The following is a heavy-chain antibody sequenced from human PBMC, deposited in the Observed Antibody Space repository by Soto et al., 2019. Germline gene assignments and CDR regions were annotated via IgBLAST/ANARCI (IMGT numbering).Heavy chain of an antibody. D-gene: IGHD1-26*01. Sequence: QVQLVQSGAEVKKPGSSVKVSCKASGGTFSSYAISWVRQAPGQGLEWMGGIIPIFGTANYAQKFQGRVTITADESTSTAYRELSSLRSEDTAVYYCARTRIVGPYYYYYGMDVWGQGTTVTVSS. CDR2: IIPIFGTA. V-gene: IGHV1-69*01. CDR1: GGTFSSYA. J-gene: IGHJ6*02. CDR3: ARTRIVGPYYYYYGMDV.